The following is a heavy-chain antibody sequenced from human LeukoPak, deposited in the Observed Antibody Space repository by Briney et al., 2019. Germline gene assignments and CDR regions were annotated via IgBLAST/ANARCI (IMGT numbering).Heavy chain of an antibody. Sequence: GGSLRLSSAASGFTFSLYNMHCVREATGGGLEWVSAIGTAGDKYYPASVKGRFTISRENAKNFLYLQMNSLRAGDTAVYYCARGKGGSWSRPLDYWGQGTLVTVSS. V-gene: IGHV3-13*01. CDR3: ARGKGGSWSRPLDY. CDR2: IGTAGDK. CDR1: GFTFSLYN. J-gene: IGHJ4*02. D-gene: IGHD6-13*01.